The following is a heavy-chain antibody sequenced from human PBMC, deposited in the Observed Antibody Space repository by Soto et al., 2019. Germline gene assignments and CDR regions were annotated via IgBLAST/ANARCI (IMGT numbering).Heavy chain of an antibody. J-gene: IGHJ5*02. CDR3: ARDQHTTVVTPIAWFDP. D-gene: IGHD4-17*01. CDR1: GYTFTSYY. Sequence: QVQLVQSGAEVKKPGASVKVSCKASGYTFTSYYMHWVRQAPGQGLEWMGIINPSGGSTSYAQKFQGRVTMTRDTSTSTVYMELSSLRSEDTAVYYCARDQHTTVVTPIAWFDPWGQGTLVTVSS. V-gene: IGHV1-46*01. CDR2: INPSGGST.